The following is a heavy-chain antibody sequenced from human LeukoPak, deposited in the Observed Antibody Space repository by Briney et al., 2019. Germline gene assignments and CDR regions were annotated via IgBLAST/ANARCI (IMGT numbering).Heavy chain of an antibody. CDR2: INHSGST. V-gene: IGHV4-34*01. Sequence: SETLSLTCAVYGGSFSGYYWSWIRQPPGKGLEWIGEINHSGSTNYNPSLKSRVTISVDTSKNQFSLKLSSVTAADTAVYYCARGLLGGSGSLDYWGQGTLVTVSS. D-gene: IGHD3-10*01. J-gene: IGHJ4*02. CDR1: GGSFSGYY. CDR3: ARGLLGGSGSLDY.